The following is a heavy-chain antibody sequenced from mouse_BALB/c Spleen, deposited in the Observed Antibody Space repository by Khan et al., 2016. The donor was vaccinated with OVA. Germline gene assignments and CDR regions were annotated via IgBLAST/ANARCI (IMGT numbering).Heavy chain of an antibody. V-gene: IGHV3-2*02. CDR3: ARSYYGSSYGAMDY. J-gene: IGHJ4*01. D-gene: IGHD1-1*01. CDR2: ISYSGST. Sequence: QLEESGPGLVKPSQSLSLTCTVTGYSITSDYAWNWIRQFPGNQLEWMGYISYSGSTSYNPSLKSRISITRDTSKNQFFLQLNSVTTEDTATYYCARSYYGSSYGAMDYWGQGTSVTVSS. CDR1: GYSITSDYA.